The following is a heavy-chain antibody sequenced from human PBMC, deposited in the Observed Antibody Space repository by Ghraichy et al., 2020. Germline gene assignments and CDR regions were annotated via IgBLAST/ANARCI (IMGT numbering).Heavy chain of an antibody. Sequence: SETLSLTCTVSGCSVSSGSYYWSWIRQPLGKGLEWIGYIYYSGSTNYNPSLKSRVTISVDTSKNQFSLKLSSVTAAGTAVYYCARDRLSRGYYYVGYYYYGMDVWGQGTTVTVSS. CDR3: ARDRLSRGYYYVGYYYYGMDV. D-gene: IGHD3-22*01. CDR1: GCSVSSGSYY. V-gene: IGHV4-61*01. J-gene: IGHJ6*02. CDR2: IYYSGST.